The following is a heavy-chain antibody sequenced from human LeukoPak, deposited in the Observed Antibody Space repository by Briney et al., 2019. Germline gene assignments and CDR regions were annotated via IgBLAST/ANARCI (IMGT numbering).Heavy chain of an antibody. V-gene: IGHV3-23*01. CDR3: AKSGSVPPDY. CDR2: ISDSGERT. J-gene: IGHJ4*02. D-gene: IGHD2-2*01. Sequence: GGSLRLSCAASGFTFTIYAMSWVRQSPGKGLGWVSSISDSGERTYYADSVKGRFTISRDNSRNTLYLQVNSLRAEDTAVYYCAKSGSVPPDYWGQGTLVTVSS. CDR1: GFTFTIYA.